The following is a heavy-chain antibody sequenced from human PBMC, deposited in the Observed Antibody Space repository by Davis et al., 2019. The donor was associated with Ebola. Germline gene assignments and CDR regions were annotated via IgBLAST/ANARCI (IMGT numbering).Heavy chain of an antibody. CDR2: IKSKTDGGTT. V-gene: IGHV3-15*01. Sequence: GESLKISCAASGFTFSNAWMTWVRQAPGKGLEWVGRIKSKTDGGTTDYAAPVKGRFTISRDDSKNTLYLQMNSLKTEDSAVYYCTTDVVPAATRGVYYYYYYMDVWAKGPRSPSP. D-gene: IGHD2-2*01. J-gene: IGHJ6*03. CDR3: TTDVVPAATRGVYYYYYYMDV. CDR1: GFTFSNAW.